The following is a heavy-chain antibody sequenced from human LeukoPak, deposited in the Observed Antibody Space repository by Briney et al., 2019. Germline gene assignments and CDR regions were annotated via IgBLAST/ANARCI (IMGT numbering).Heavy chain of an antibody. Sequence: SETLSLTCTVSGGSISSYYWSWIRQPPGKGLEWIGYIYYSGSTNYNPSLKSRVTISVDTSKKQFSLKLSSVTAADTAVYYCARTLSSGYPDYFYYMDVWGNGATVTVSS. CDR2: IYYSGST. V-gene: IGHV4-59*01. J-gene: IGHJ6*03. CDR3: ARTLSSGYPDYFYYMDV. CDR1: GGSISSYY. D-gene: IGHD3-22*01.